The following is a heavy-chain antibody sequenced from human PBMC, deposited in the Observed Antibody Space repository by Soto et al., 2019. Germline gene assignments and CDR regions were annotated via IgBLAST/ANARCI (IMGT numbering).Heavy chain of an antibody. Sequence: EVQLVESGGGLVQPGGSLRLSCVGSGSSLQDYAMHWVRQAPGKGLEWVSGIYYNSNRIDYADSVKGRFTIYRDNARNSLYLQMNSLRTEDTAFYYCGKDISPGGMDVWGRGIMVTVSS. CDR2: IYYNSNRI. V-gene: IGHV3-9*01. J-gene: IGHJ6*04. CDR3: GKDISPGGMDV. CDR1: GSSLQDYA.